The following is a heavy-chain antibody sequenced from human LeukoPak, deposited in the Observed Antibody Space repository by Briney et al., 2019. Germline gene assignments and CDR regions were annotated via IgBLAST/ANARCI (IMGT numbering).Heavy chain of an antibody. J-gene: IGHJ4*02. Sequence: PSETLSLTCTVSGGSISSYYWNWIRQPPGKGLELIGYIYSSGGTNYNPSLKSRVTTSVDTSKNQFSLKLTSVTAADTAVYYCARENSNSWYLDYWGQGTLVTVSS. V-gene: IGHV4-59*01. D-gene: IGHD6-13*01. CDR3: ARENSNSWYLDY. CDR1: GGSISSYY. CDR2: IYSSGGT.